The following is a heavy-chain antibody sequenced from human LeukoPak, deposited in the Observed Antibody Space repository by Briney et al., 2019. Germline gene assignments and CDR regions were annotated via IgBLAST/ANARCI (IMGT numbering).Heavy chain of an antibody. CDR1: GFTFANFA. V-gene: IGHV3-23*01. J-gene: IGHJ4*02. CDR2: IGGGDRDT. Sequence: GGSLRLSCAASGFTFANFAMNWVRQAPGKGLECVSSIGGGDRDTYYADSVKGRFAISRDNSKNTLYLQMNSLRAEDTAVYYCCTSPSFGSSWYQFNYWGQGALVIVSS. CDR3: CTSPSFGSSWYQFNY. D-gene: IGHD6-13*01.